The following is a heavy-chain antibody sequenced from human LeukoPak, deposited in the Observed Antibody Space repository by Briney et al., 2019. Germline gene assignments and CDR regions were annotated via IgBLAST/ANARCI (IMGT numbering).Heavy chain of an antibody. Sequence: SETLSLTCTVSGGSISSYYWSWIRQPPGKGLEWIGSIYYSGSTYYNPSLKSRVTISVDTSKNQFSLKLSSVTAADTAVYYCARVGYFDWSFDYWGQGTLVTVSS. D-gene: IGHD3-9*01. J-gene: IGHJ4*02. V-gene: IGHV4-59*12. CDR1: GGSISSYY. CDR3: ARVGYFDWSFDY. CDR2: IYYSGST.